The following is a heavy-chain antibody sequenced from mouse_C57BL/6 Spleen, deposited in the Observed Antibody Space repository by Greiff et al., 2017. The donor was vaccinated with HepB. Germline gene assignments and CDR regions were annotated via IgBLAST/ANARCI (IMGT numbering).Heavy chain of an antibody. CDR1: GYTFTSYW. D-gene: IGHD2-5*01. CDR2: IYPSDSET. Sequence: VQLQQPGAELVRPGSSVKLSCKASGYTFTSYWMDWVKQRPGQGLEWIGNIYPSDSETHYNQKFKDKATLTVDKSSSTAYMQLSSLTSEDSAVYYCARQALYSNYFDYWGQGTTLTVSS. CDR3: ARQALYSNYFDY. V-gene: IGHV1-61*01. J-gene: IGHJ2*01.